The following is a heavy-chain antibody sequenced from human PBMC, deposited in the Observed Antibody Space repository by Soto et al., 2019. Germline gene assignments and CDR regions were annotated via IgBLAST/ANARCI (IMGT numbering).Heavy chain of an antibody. CDR1: GYTLTELS. D-gene: IGHD3-3*01. J-gene: IGHJ4*02. V-gene: IGHV1-24*01. CDR3: ATWAFYDFWSRYLFEY. CDR2: FDPEDGET. Sequence: ASVKVSCKVSGYTLTELSMHWVRQAPGKGLEWMGGFDPEDGETIYAQKFQGRVTMTEDTSTDTAYMELSSLRSEDTAVYYCATWAFYDFWSRYLFEYWGQAPLVIVS.